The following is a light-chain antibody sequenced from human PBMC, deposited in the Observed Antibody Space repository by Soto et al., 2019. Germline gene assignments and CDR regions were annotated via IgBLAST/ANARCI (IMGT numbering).Light chain of an antibody. CDR2: YIS. Sequence: EIVLTPSPATLALSPWEGAILSCSASQSVSTFLAWFQQKPGQPPRLLIYYISTRATGIPARFSGSGSGTEFTLTINSLQSEDSAVYYCQQHNQWPITFGQGTRLEI. J-gene: IGKJ5*01. V-gene: IGKV3-11*01. CDR3: QQHNQWPIT. CDR1: QSVSTF.